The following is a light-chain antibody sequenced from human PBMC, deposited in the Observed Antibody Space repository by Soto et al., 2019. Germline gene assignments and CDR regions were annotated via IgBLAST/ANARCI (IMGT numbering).Light chain of an antibody. CDR2: GMN. CDR1: SSNIGAGYD. CDR3: QSFDRSLSGYV. V-gene: IGLV1-40*01. J-gene: IGLJ1*01. Sequence: QLVLAQPPSVSGAPGQRVTISCTGSSSNIGAGYDVHWYQQLPGTAPRLLISGMNNRPSGVPDRFSGSKSGTSVSLAITGLQAEDEADYYCQSFDRSLSGYVFGTGTKVTVL.